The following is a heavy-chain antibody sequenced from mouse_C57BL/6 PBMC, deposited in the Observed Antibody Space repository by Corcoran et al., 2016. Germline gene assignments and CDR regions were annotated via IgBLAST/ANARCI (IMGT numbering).Heavy chain of an antibody. Sequence: QIQLVQSGPELKKPGETVKISCKASGDTFTTYGMSWVKQAPGKGLKWMGWINTYSGVPTYADDFKGRFAFSLGTSASTAYLQINNLKNEETATYFCARETGGYWGQGTTLTVSS. CDR2: INTYSGVP. CDR3: ARETGGY. J-gene: IGHJ2*01. CDR1: GDTFTTYG. V-gene: IGHV9-3*01. D-gene: IGHD4-1*01.